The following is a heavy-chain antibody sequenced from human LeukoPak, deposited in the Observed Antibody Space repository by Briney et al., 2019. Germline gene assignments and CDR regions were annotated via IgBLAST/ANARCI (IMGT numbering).Heavy chain of an antibody. Sequence: ASVKVSCKASGYTFTSYDINWVRQATGQGLEWMGWMNPNSGNTGYAQKFQGRVTMTRNTSISTAYMELSSLRSEDTAVYYCARTPDYDYYYYMDVWGKGTTVTISS. CDR2: MNPNSGNT. CDR3: ARTPDYDYYYYMDV. CDR1: GYTFTSYD. J-gene: IGHJ6*03. V-gene: IGHV1-8*01.